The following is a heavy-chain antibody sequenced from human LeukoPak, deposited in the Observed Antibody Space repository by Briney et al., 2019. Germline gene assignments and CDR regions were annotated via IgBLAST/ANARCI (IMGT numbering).Heavy chain of an antibody. V-gene: IGHV4-31*03. CDR1: GDSLGSGDYY. D-gene: IGHD4-11*01. J-gene: IGHJ2*01. Sequence: PSETLSLTCTVSGDSLGSGDYYWNWIRQHPEKGLEWIGYIYHSGSPYYNPSLKSRTSISIDTSKNQFSLKLASVTVADTAVYFCARDLGTTDSRRHWYFDLWGLGTLVTVSS. CDR2: IYHSGSP. CDR3: ARDLGTTDSRRHWYFDL.